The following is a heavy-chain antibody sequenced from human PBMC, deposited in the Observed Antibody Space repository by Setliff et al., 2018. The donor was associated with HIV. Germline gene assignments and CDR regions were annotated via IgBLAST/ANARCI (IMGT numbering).Heavy chain of an antibody. CDR1: GFSLSNARMG. V-gene: IGHV2-26*01. CDR2: IFSNDEK. D-gene: IGHD3-22*01. CDR3: ARIRRYYDSSGYNYFDY. J-gene: IGHJ4*02. Sequence: ESGPTLVNPTETLTLTCTVSGFSLSNARMGVSWIRQPPGKALEWLAHIFSNDEKSYSTSLKSRLTISKDTSKSQVVLIMTNMDPVDTATYYCARIRRYYDSSGYNYFDYWGQGTLVTVSS.